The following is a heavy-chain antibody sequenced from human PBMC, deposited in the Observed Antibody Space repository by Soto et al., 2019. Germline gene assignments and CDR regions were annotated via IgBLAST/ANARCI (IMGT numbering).Heavy chain of an antibody. CDR1: GGTFSSYA. D-gene: IGHD2-15*01. Sequence: QVQLVQSGAEVKKPGSSVKVSCKASGGTFSSYAISWVRQAPGQGLEWMGGIIPIFGTANYAQKFQGRVTITADESTSTAYMERSSLRSEDTAVYYCARSKLVVVAPTPYNWFDPWGQGTLVTVSS. CDR2: IIPIFGTA. J-gene: IGHJ5*02. V-gene: IGHV1-69*01. CDR3: ARSKLVVVAPTPYNWFDP.